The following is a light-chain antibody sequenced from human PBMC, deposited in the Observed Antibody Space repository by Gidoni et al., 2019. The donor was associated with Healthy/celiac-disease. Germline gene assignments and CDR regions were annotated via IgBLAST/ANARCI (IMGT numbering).Light chain of an antibody. CDR3: QKYNSAPWT. Sequence: DIQMTQSPSSLSASVGDRVTITCRASQGISNYLAWYQQKPGKVPKLLIYAASTLQSGGPSRFSGSGSGTDFTLTISSRQPEDVATYYCQKYNSAPWTFGQGTKVEIK. J-gene: IGKJ1*01. V-gene: IGKV1-27*01. CDR2: AAS. CDR1: QGISNY.